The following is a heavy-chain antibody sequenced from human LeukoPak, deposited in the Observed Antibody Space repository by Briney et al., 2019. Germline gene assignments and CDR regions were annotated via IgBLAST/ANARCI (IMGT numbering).Heavy chain of an antibody. D-gene: IGHD3-16*01. V-gene: IGHV3-48*03. CDR2: ISSSGSTI. J-gene: IGHJ4*02. Sequence: GGSLRLSCAASGFTFSSYEMNWVRQAPGKGLEWVSYISSSGSTIYYADSVKGRFTISRDNAKNSLYLQMNNLRAEDTALYFCARYRMGYLDNWGQGTLVAVSS. CDR3: ARYRMGYLDN. CDR1: GFTFSSYE.